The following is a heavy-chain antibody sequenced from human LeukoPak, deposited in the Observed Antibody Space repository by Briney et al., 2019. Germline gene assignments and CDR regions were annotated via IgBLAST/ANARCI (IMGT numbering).Heavy chain of an antibody. CDR1: GYTFSSYA. Sequence: ASVKVSCKASGYTFSSYAISWVRQAPGQGLEWMGGTIPIFGTANYAQKFQGRVTITADKSTSTAYMELNSLRSEDTAVYYCARSTLPWGEDYWGQGTLVTVSS. J-gene: IGHJ4*02. CDR3: ARSTLPWGEDY. CDR2: TIPIFGTA. D-gene: IGHD7-27*01. V-gene: IGHV1-69*06.